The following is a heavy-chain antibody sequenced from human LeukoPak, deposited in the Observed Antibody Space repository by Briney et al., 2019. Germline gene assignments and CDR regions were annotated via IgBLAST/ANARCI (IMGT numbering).Heavy chain of an antibody. CDR1: GGHLWGPH. V-gene: IGHV4-59*08. CDR3: ARTEGGGTVRTGYYYRMVV. CDR2: IYYGEN. D-gene: IGHD4-11*01. Sequence: SETLPLTCCVSGGHLWGPHWSWIPQPPGRGLEWIGYIYYGENHYNPSLQNRVTISPDTSKNQFCLKLRCVTAADTAVYYCARTEGGGTVRTGYYYRMVVWGQGTTVTVSS. J-gene: IGHJ6*02.